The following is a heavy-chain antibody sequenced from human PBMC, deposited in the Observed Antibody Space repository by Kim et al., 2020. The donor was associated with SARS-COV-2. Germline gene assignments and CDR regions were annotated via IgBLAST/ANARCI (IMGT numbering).Heavy chain of an antibody. D-gene: IGHD6-25*01. CDR1: GFTFSSYA. Sequence: GGSLRLSCAASGFTFSSYAMSWVRQAPGKGLEWVSAISGSGGSTYYADSVKGRFTISRDNSKNTLYLQMNSLRAEDTAVYYCAKDRGQRGGHGWFDPWGQGTLVTVSS. J-gene: IGHJ5*02. CDR2: ISGSGGST. V-gene: IGHV3-23*01. CDR3: AKDRGQRGGHGWFDP.